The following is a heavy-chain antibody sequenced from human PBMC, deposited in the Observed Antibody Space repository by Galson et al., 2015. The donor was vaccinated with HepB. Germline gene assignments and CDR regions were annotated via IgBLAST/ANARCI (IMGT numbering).Heavy chain of an antibody. J-gene: IGHJ4*02. V-gene: IGHV1-8*01. CDR2: MNPNSGNT. Sequence: SVKVSCKASGYTFTSYDINWVRQATGQGLEWMGWMNPNSGNTGYAQKFQGRVTMTRNTSISTAYMELSSLRSEDTAVYYCARGRGIRGVISPPGYWGQGTLVTVSS. D-gene: IGHD3-10*01. CDR3: ARGRGIRGVISPPGY. CDR1: GYTFTSYD.